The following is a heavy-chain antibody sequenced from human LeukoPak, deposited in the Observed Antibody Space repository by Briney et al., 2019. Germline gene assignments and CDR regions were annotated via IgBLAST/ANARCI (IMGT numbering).Heavy chain of an antibody. J-gene: IGHJ4*02. CDR2: ISYDGSNK. Sequence: GRSLRLSCAASGFTFSNYGMHWVRQAPGKGLEWVAVISYDGSNKYYADSVKGRCIISRDNSKNTLYLQMNSLRAEDTAVYYCAKDRFTVERGIDYWGQGTLVTVST. CDR3: AKDRFTVERGIDY. D-gene: IGHD4-23*01. CDR1: GFTFSNYG. V-gene: IGHV3-30*18.